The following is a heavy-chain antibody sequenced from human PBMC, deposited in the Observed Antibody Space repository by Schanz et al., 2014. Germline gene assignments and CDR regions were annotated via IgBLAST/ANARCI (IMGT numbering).Heavy chain of an antibody. D-gene: IGHD5-12*01. CDR1: GFNFSTYA. CDR2: ISYDGINK. Sequence: QVQLVESGGGLVKPGGSLRLSCAASGFNFSTYALHWVRQAPGKGLEWVAVISYDGINKYYADSVKGRFTISRDSSKNTLFLQMNSLRAEDTAVYFCARDGGRDGYNLAFDVWGQGTLVTVSS. J-gene: IGHJ3*01. V-gene: IGHV3-30*14. CDR3: ARDGGRDGYNLAFDV.